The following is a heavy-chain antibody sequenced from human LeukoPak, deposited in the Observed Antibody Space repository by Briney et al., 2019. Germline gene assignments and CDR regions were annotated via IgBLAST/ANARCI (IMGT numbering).Heavy chain of an antibody. CDR1: GYTFTGYY. V-gene: IGHV1-2*02. CDR3: ARASGGDYSSSWYHY. Sequence: GASVKVSCKASGYTFTGYYMHWVRQAPGQGLEWMGWINPNSGGTNYAQKFQGRVTMTRDTSISTAYMELSRLRSDDTAVYYCARASGGDYSSSWYHYWGQGTLVTVSS. J-gene: IGHJ4*02. CDR2: INPNSGGT. D-gene: IGHD6-13*01.